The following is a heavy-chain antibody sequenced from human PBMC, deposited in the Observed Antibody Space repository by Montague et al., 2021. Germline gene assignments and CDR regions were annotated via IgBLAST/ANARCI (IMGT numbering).Heavy chain of an antibody. V-gene: IGHV3-74*01. D-gene: IGHD3-10*01. CDR3: TFYKFRETPRGFDY. J-gene: IGHJ4*02. CDR1: GFTFSSYW. Sequence: SLRLSCAASGFTFSSYWMHWVRQAPGKGLVWVSRISTDGSSTTYADSVKGRFTTSRDNAKNMLYLQMNSLRAEDTAVYYCTFYKFRETPRGFDYWGQGTPVTVPA. CDR2: ISTDGSST.